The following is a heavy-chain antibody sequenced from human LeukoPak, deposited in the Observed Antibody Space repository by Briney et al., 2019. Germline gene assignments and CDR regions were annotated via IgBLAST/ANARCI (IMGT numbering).Heavy chain of an antibody. CDR2: ISSSGSYK. J-gene: IGHJ4*02. V-gene: IGHV3-21*01. D-gene: IGHD3-9*01. CDR1: GFTFSTYR. Sequence: GGSLRLSCAASGFTFSTYRMNWVRQAPGKGLEWVSYISSSGSYKYYADSVKGRFTVSRDNAKNSLYLQMNSPRAEDTAVYYCARDYDILTGYSRFDYWGQGTLVTVSS. CDR3: ARDYDILTGYSRFDY.